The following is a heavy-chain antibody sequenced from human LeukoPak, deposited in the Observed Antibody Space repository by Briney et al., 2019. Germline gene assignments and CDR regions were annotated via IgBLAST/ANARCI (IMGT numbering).Heavy chain of an antibody. CDR1: GFTFSSYS. D-gene: IGHD6-13*01. V-gene: IGHV3-21*01. CDR3: ARFIAAANDAFDI. J-gene: IGHJ3*02. CDR2: ISSSSSYI. Sequence: GGSLRLSCAASGFTFSSYSMNWVRQAPGKGLEWVSSISSSSSYICYADSVKGRFTISRDNAKNSLYLQMNSLRAEDTAVYYCARFIAAANDAFDIWGQGTMVTVSS.